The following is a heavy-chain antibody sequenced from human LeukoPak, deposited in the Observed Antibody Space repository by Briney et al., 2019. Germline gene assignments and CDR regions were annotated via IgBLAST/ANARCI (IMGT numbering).Heavy chain of an antibody. CDR2: IYYTGGT. D-gene: IGHD1-14*01. CDR1: GGSITTSSYY. Sequence: SETLSPTCSVSGGSITTSSYYWAWIRQPPEKGLGWIGSIYYTGGTNYSPSLKSRVTISVDTSKNQFSLKLSSVTAADPSVYYRARHCGTRITRIQGYYFYYWGRGTPGTGSP. CDR3: ARHCGTRITRIQGYYFYY. J-gene: IGHJ4*02. V-gene: IGHV4-39*01.